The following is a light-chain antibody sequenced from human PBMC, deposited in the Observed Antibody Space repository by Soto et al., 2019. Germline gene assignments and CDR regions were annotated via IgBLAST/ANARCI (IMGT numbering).Light chain of an antibody. CDR3: SLYTSSSTYV. Sequence: QSALTQPASVSGSPGQSITISCTGTSSDVGVYNYVSWYRQHPGKAPKLMIYEVSYRPSGVSNRFSGSKSGNTASLTISGLQAEDEADYYCSLYTSSSTYVYGTGIKVT. CDR2: EVS. J-gene: IGLJ1*01. CDR1: SSDVGVYNY. V-gene: IGLV2-14*01.